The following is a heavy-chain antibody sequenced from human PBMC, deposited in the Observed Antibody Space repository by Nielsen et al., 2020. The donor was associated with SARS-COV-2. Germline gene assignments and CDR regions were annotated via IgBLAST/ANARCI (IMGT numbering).Heavy chain of an antibody. D-gene: IGHD7-27*01. J-gene: IGHJ4*02. V-gene: IGHV3-74*01. CDR3: ARGPRNWALDY. CDR2: INSDGSRS. CDR1: GYTFSDYY. Sequence: GESLKISCEGSGYTFSDYYMNWVRQAPGKGLMWVARINSDGSRSAYADAVKGRFIMSRDNARDTLSLQMNSLSVEDTAVYYCARGPRNWALDYWGQGTLVTVSS.